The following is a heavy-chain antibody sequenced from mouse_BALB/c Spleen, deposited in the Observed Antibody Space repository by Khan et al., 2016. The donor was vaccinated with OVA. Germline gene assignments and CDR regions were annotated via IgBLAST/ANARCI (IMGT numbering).Heavy chain of an antibody. J-gene: IGHJ3*01. Sequence: EVQLQESGAELVRSGASVKLSCTGSGFNIKDYYMHWVKQRPEQGLEWIGWIDTENGDTEYAPQFQDKATMTADTSSNTAYLQLSSLTSEDTAVYYCNTGDGYSAWFAYWGQGTLVTVSA. V-gene: IGHV14-4*02. CDR2: IDTENGDT. D-gene: IGHD2-3*01. CDR3: NTGDGYSAWFAY. CDR1: GFNIKDYY.